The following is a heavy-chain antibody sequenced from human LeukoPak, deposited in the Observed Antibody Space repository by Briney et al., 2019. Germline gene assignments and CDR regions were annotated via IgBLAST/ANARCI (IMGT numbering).Heavy chain of an antibody. CDR2: MYHNRGT. CDR1: GYSISSGYY. V-gene: IGHV4-38-2*01. J-gene: IGHJ6*04. Sequence: SETLSLTCAVSGYSISSGYYWGWIRPPPGKGLEWIGSMYHNRGTYYNPSLKGRVTISMDTSKNQFSLRLSSVTAADTAVYYCASYYASGVSAYDYFGMDVWGKGTTVTVSS. CDR3: ASYYASGVSAYDYFGMDV. D-gene: IGHD3-10*01.